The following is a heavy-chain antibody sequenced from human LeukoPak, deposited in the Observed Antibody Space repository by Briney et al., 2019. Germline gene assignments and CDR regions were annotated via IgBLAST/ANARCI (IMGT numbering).Heavy chain of an antibody. V-gene: IGHV3-21*06. J-gene: IGHJ2*01. CDR2: ISGSSTYI. Sequence: PGGSLRLSCAASGCTFSSYTMNWVRQAPGKGLEWVSSISGSSTYIFSADSMKGRFTISRDNAKNSLYMQINSLRAEDTAIYYCARDEVTVASSPSYWFFALWGRGTLVTVSS. CDR1: GCTFSSYT. D-gene: IGHD2-15*01. CDR3: ARDEVTVASSPSYWFFAL.